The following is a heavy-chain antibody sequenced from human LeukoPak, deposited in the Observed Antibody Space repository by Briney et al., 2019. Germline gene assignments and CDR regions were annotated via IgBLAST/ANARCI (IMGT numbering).Heavy chain of an antibody. V-gene: IGHV3-23*01. CDR1: GFTFSSYA. D-gene: IGHD2-15*01. J-gene: IGHJ4*02. CDR2: ISGSGGST. Sequence: GGSLRLSCAASGFTFSSYAMSWVRQAPGKGLEWVSAISGSGGSTYYADSVKGRFTISRDNSKNTLYLQMNSLRAEDTAVYYCAKEVKGGYCSGGSCPYFDYWGQGTLVTVSS. CDR3: AKEVKGGYCSGGSCPYFDY.